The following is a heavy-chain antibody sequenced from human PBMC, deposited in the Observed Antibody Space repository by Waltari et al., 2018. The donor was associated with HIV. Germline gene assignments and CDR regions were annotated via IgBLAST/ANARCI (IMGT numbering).Heavy chain of an antibody. Sequence: QVQLVESGGGVVQPGGSLRLSCAASGFTFSSYGMHWVRQAPGKGLEWVAFIRYDGSNKYYAESVKGRFTISRDNSKNTLYLQMNSLRAEDTAVYYCAKAASTGEGDAFDIWGQGTMVTVSS. D-gene: IGHD7-27*01. J-gene: IGHJ3*02. V-gene: IGHV3-30*02. CDR2: IRYDGSNK. CDR3: AKAASTGEGDAFDI. CDR1: GFTFSSYG.